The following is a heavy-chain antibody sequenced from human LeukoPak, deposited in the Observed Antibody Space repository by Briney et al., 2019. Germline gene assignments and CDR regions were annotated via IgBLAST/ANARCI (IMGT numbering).Heavy chain of an antibody. J-gene: IGHJ4*02. D-gene: IGHD3-22*01. CDR1: GGSFSGYY. CDR2: INHSGST. CDR3: AQYDSTPLYDY. V-gene: IGHV4-34*01. Sequence: PSETLSLTCAVYGGSFSGYYWSWIRQPPGKGLEWIGEINHSGSTNYNPSLKRRVTISVDTSKNQFSLKLSSVTAADTAVYYCAQYDSTPLYDYWGQGTLVTVSS.